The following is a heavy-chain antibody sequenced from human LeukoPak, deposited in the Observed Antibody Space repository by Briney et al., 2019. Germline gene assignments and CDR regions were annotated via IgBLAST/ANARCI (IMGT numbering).Heavy chain of an antibody. D-gene: IGHD6-13*01. CDR3: ARVPLTGRAGHFDY. V-gene: IGHV3-7*01. CDR1: GFIFSSYW. J-gene: IGHJ4*02. CDR2: INQDGSEE. Sequence: GGSLRLSCAASGFIFSSYWMSWVRQAPGKGLEGVANINQDGSEEYYVDSVKGRFTISRDNTKNSLHLQMSSLGAEDTAVYYCARVPLTGRAGHFDYWGQGTLVTASS.